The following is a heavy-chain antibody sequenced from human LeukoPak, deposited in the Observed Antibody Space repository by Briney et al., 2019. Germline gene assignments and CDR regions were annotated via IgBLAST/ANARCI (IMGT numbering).Heavy chain of an antibody. CDR3: ARVTGGSGPYYMDV. D-gene: IGHD2-15*01. J-gene: IGHJ6*03. CDR1: GFSLSSDA. CDR2: ISSNGGST. Sequence: GGSLRLSCAVSGFSLSSDAMHWVRQPQGTGMEYVSAISSNGGSTYYENSVMGRLCISRDNPKNTLYLQMVSLIAEQRAVYYEARVTGGSGPYYMDVWGKGTTVTVSS. V-gene: IGHV3-64*01.